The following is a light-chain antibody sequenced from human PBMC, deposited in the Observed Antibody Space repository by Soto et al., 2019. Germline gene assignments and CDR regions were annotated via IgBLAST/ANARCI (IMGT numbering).Light chain of an antibody. CDR2: DVG. Sequence: QSVLTQPRSVSGSPGQSVTISCTGTSSDVGGYNYVSWYQQHPGKAPKLMIYDVGKRPSGVPDRFSGSKSDNTASLTISGLQAEDEADYYCCSYAGSYTRVFET. CDR1: SSDVGGYNY. CDR3: CSYAGSYTRV. V-gene: IGLV2-11*01. J-gene: IGLJ1*01.